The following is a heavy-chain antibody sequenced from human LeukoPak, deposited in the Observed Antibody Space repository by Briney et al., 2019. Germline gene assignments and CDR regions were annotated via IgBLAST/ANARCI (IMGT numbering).Heavy chain of an antibody. D-gene: IGHD3-22*01. V-gene: IGHV4-39*01. CDR1: GGSISSSSYY. Sequence: PSETLSLTCTVSGGSISSSSYYWGWIRQPPGKGLEWIGSIYYSGSTYYNSSLKSRVTISVDTSKNQFSLKLSSVTAADTAVYYCASPNYYDSSGYYAWGQGTLVTVSS. CDR3: ASPNYYDSSGYYA. J-gene: IGHJ5*02. CDR2: IYYSGST.